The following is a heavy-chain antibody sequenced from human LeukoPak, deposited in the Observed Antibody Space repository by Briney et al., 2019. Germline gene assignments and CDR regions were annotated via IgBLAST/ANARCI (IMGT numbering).Heavy chain of an antibody. CDR3: ARPLYGSGSYWFDP. CDR2: IYYSGST. D-gene: IGHD3-10*01. Sequence: SETLSLTCAVYGGSFSGYYWSWIRQPPGMGLEWIGYIYYSGSTNYNPSLKSRVTISIDTSKNQFSLKLSSVTAADTAVYYCARPLYGSGSYWFDPWGQGTLVIVSS. V-gene: IGHV4-59*08. CDR1: GGSFSGYY. J-gene: IGHJ5*02.